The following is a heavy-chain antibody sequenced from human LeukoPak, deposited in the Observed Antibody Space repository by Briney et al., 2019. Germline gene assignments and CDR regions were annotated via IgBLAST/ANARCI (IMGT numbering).Heavy chain of an antibody. CDR1: GFTFSSYG. D-gene: IGHD3-22*01. Sequence: PGGSLRLSCAASGFTFSSYGMHWVRQAPGKGLEWVAVIWYDGSNKYYADSVKGRFTISRDNSKNTLYLQMNSLRAEDTAVYYCARDEAAALYYDSSGYHYWGQGTLVTVSS. CDR2: IWYDGSNK. CDR3: ARDEAAALYYDSSGYHY. J-gene: IGHJ4*02. V-gene: IGHV3-33*01.